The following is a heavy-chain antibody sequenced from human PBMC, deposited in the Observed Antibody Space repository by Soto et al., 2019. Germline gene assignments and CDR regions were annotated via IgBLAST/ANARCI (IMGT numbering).Heavy chain of an antibody. D-gene: IGHD3-10*01. Sequence: AGGSLRLSCAASGFTFSSYGMHWVRQAPGKGLEWVAVISYDGSKKYYADTVKGRYTIYRDNSKNTLYLKKNSQRAEDTAVYYCAKDRGSGSYYTYYFDYWGQGTLVTVSS. CDR3: AKDRGSGSYYTYYFDY. V-gene: IGHV3-30*18. CDR2: ISYDGSKK. CDR1: GFTFSSYG. J-gene: IGHJ4*02.